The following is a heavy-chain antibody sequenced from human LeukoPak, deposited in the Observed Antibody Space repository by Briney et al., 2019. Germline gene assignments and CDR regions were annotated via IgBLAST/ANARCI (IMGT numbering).Heavy chain of an antibody. D-gene: IGHD3-3*01. CDR1: GFTFSSYG. V-gene: IGHV3-30*02. Sequence: GGSLRLSCAASGFTFSSYGMHWVRQAPGKGLEWVAFIRYDGSNKYYADSVKGRFTISRDNSKNTLYLQMNSLRAEDTAVYYCAKDRGIGSNYDFWSGYYYFDYWGQGTLVTVSS. CDR2: IRYDGSNK. J-gene: IGHJ4*02. CDR3: AKDRGIGSNYDFWSGYYYFDY.